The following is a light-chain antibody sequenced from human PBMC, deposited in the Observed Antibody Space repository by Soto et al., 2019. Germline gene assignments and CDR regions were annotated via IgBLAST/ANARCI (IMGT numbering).Light chain of an antibody. J-gene: IGLJ1*01. V-gene: IGLV2-14*03. CDR1: SSDVGRYNY. Sequence: QSALTQPASVSGSPGQSITISCTGTSSDVGRYNYVSWYQQYPGRAPKLIIFDVTNRPSGVSPRFSGSKSGNTASLTISGLQAADDAEYYCSPSTGTSACYAFGTGTKVTVL. CDR2: DVT. CDR3: SPSTGTSACYA.